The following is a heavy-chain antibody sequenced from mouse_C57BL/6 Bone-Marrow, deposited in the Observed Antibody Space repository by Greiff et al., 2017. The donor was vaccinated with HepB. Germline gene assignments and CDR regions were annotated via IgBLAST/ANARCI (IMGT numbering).Heavy chain of an antibody. Sequence: DVMLVESGGGLVQPGGSMILSCVASGFTFSNYWMNWVRQSPAKGLAWVAQIRLQSDNYATLYAESVKGRFTISRDDSKTSVYLQMNNLRAEDTGIYYCTDPSWFAYWGQGTLVTVSA. CDR1: GFTFSNYW. J-gene: IGHJ3*01. V-gene: IGHV6-3*01. CDR3: TDPSWFAY. CDR2: IRLQSDNYAT.